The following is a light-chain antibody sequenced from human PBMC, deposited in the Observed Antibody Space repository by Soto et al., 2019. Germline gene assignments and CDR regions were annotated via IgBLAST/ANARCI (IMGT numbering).Light chain of an antibody. Sequence: EIVMTQSPATLSVSPGERATLSCRASQSVSSNLAWYQQKPGQAPRLLIYGASTRATGIPARFSGSASGTEFTLTISSLQSDDFALYYCQHYNNWPTFGQGTKVDIK. V-gene: IGKV3-15*01. CDR2: GAS. J-gene: IGKJ1*01. CDR1: QSVSSN. CDR3: QHYNNWPT.